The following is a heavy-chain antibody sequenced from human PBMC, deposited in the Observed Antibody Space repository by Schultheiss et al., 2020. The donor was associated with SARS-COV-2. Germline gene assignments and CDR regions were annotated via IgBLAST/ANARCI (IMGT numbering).Heavy chain of an antibody. Sequence: GGSLRLSCAASGFTFSSYGMHWVRQAPGKGLEWVAVISYDGSNKYYADSVKGRFTISRDNSKNTLYLQMNSLRAEDTAVYYCAKRSLGPFEYYWGQGTLVTVSS. J-gene: IGHJ4*02. D-gene: IGHD7-27*01. CDR3: AKRSLGPFEYY. V-gene: IGHV3-30*18. CDR1: GFTFSSYG. CDR2: ISYDGSNK.